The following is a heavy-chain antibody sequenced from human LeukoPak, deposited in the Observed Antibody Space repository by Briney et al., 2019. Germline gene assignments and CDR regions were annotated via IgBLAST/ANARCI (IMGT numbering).Heavy chain of an antibody. CDR1: GFTFSLFA. CDR3: AKDRGGSSWYTYAFDI. CDR2: FSVSDGIT. Sequence: GGSLRLSCAASGFTFSLFAMSWVRQAPGKGLEWVSGFSVSDGITYYADSVKGRFTISRDNSKNTLYLQMNSLRAEDTAVYYCAKDRGGSSWYTYAFDIWGQGTMVTVSS. D-gene: IGHD6-13*01. V-gene: IGHV3-23*01. J-gene: IGHJ3*02.